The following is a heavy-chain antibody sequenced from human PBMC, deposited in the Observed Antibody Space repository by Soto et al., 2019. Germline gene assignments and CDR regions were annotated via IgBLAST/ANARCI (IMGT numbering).Heavy chain of an antibody. CDR1: GGSISSSSYY. CDR2: IYYSGSP. Sequence: QLQLQESGPGLVKPSETLSLICTVSGGSISSSSYYWGWIRQPPGKGLEWIGSIYYSGSPYYNPSLKSRVTISVDTSKNQFPLKLSSVPAADTAVYYCARDEYRLGWQLGLDYWGQGTLVTVSS. D-gene: IGHD6-13*01. CDR3: ARDEYRLGWQLGLDY. J-gene: IGHJ4*02. V-gene: IGHV4-39*02.